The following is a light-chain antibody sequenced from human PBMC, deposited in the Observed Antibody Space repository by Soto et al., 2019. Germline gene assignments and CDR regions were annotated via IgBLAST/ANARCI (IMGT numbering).Light chain of an antibody. CDR3: QQYGSSPTWT. V-gene: IGKV3-20*01. Sequence: EIVLTPSPGTLSLSPGERATLSCRASQSVSSSYLAWYQQKPGQAPRLLIYGASSRATGIPDRFSGSGSGTDVTLTISRLEPEDFAVYYCQQYGSSPTWTFGQGTKVDIK. J-gene: IGKJ1*01. CDR1: QSVSSSY. CDR2: GAS.